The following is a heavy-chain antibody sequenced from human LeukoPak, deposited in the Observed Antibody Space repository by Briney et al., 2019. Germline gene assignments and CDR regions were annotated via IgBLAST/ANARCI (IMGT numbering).Heavy chain of an antibody. Sequence: QPGGSLRLSCAASEFTFSAHRMHWVRQVPGKGLVYIAYIDNDGTNTNYADSVKGRFTISRDNAKNTLYLQMNSLRVEDTAVYYCVRDRPHNCFDPWGQGTLVTVSS. CDR1: EFTFSAHR. D-gene: IGHD6-6*01. CDR3: VRDRPHNCFDP. CDR2: IDNDGTNT. J-gene: IGHJ5*02. V-gene: IGHV3-74*01.